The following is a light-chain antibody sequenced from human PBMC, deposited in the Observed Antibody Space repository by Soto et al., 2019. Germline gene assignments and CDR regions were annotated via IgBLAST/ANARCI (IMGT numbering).Light chain of an antibody. CDR2: GAS. J-gene: IGKJ1*01. CDR3: QEYNTWPWT. CDR1: QSVNNN. V-gene: IGKV3-15*01. Sequence: ETLMTQSPATLSVPPGERATLSCRASQSVNNNLAWYQQKLGQAPRVLIYGASTRATGIPARFTGSGSGTEFILTITSLQSEESAVYYCQEYNTWPWTFGQGTKVDIK.